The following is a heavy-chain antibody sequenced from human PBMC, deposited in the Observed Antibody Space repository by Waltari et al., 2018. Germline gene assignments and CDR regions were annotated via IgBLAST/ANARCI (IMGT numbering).Heavy chain of an antibody. J-gene: IGHJ5*02. D-gene: IGHD6-19*01. CDR2: INPNSGGT. Sequence: QVQLVQSGAEVKKPGASVKVSCKASGYTFTGYYMHWVRQAPGQGLEWMGRINPNSGGTNYAQKFQGRVTMTRYTSSSTVYMELSRLRSDATAVYYCARVGYSSGWYNWFDPWGQGTLVTVSS. V-gene: IGHV1-2*06. CDR1: GYTFTGYY. CDR3: ARVGYSSGWYNWFDP.